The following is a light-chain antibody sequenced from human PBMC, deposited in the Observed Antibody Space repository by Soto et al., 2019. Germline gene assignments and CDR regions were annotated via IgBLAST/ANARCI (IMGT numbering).Light chain of an antibody. CDR2: DAY. CDR1: QSFRGL. Sequence: VLTQSPVTLSLSPGERATLSCSASQSFRGLLAWDQQKPGQAPRLLIYDAYNKATGIQPTFSGSGSWTDFTLTISRLEPEDSAVYYCQQRHMWPLTFSRGTQLVI. CDR3: QQRHMWPLT. V-gene: IGKV3-11*01. J-gene: IGKJ5*01.